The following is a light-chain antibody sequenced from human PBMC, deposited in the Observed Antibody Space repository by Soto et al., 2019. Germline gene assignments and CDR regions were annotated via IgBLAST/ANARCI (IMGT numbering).Light chain of an antibody. J-gene: IGLJ3*02. CDR1: SSDVGTYDL. Sequence: LTQPASVSGSPGQSVTISCTGSSSDVGTYDLVSWYQQHPGKAPKILIYEGTKRPSGVSNRFSGSKSGNTASLTISGLQAEDEADYFCCSYAGFSTLVFGGGTKVTVL. CDR2: EGT. V-gene: IGLV2-23*01. CDR3: CSYAGFSTLV.